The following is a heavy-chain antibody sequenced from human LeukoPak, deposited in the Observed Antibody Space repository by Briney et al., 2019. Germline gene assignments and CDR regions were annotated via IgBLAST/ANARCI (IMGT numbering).Heavy chain of an antibody. V-gene: IGHV4-59*01. CDR3: ARTYCGGDCQFDY. CDR2: IYYSGST. D-gene: IGHD2-21*02. J-gene: IGHJ4*02. Sequence: PSETLSLTCTVSGGSISSYYWSWIRQPSGKGLEWIGYIYYSGSTNYNPSLKSRVTISVDTSKNQFSLKLSSVTAADTAVYYCARTYCGGDCQFDYWGQGTLVTVSS. CDR1: GGSISSYY.